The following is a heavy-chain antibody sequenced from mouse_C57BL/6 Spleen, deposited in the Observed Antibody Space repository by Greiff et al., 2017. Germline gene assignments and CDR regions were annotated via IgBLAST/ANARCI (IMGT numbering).Heavy chain of an antibody. CDR3: ARYRRDGYWYYFDY. CDR1: GFTFTDYY. CDR2: IRHKANGDTT. V-gene: IGHV7-3*01. Sequence: EVQVVESGGGLVQPGGSLSLSCAASGFTFTDYYMSWVRQPPGKALEWLGFIRHKANGDTTEYSASVKGRFTISRDNSQSILYLQMNALRAEDSATYYCARYRRDGYWYYFDYWGQGTTLTVSS. D-gene: IGHD2-3*01. J-gene: IGHJ2*01.